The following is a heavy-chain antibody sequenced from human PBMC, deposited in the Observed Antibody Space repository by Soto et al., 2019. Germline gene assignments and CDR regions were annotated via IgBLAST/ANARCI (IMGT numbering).Heavy chain of an antibody. V-gene: IGHV3-30*18. Sequence: QVQLVESGGGVVQPGRSLRLSCAASGFTFSNYGMHWVRQAPGKGLEWVAVISYDGSNKCYADSVKGRFSISRDNSKNTLYLQMNSLRAEDTAVYYCAKGDWFDPWGQGTLVTVSS. CDR2: ISYDGSNK. CDR1: GFTFSNYG. CDR3: AKGDWFDP. J-gene: IGHJ5*02.